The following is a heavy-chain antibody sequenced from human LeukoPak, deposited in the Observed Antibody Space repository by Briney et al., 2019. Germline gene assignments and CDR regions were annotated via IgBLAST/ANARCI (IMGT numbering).Heavy chain of an antibody. V-gene: IGHV3-74*01. J-gene: IGHJ4*02. CDR1: GFTFSGYW. Sequence: GGSLRLSCAASGFTFSGYWMHWVRQAPGKGLVWVSRLNSDESNTRYADSVRGRFTISRDNARNTLYLQMNSLRAEDTAVYYCAGEGITAGVNLDYWGQGTLVTVSS. D-gene: IGHD1-14*01. CDR3: AGEGITAGVNLDY. CDR2: LNSDESNT.